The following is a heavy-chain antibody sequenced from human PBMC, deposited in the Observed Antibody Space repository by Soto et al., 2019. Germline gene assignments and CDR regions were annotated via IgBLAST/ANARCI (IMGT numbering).Heavy chain of an antibody. CDR2: IYYSGST. J-gene: IGHJ4*02. CDR1: GGTISSYD. Sequence: PSETQSLTCTVSGGTISSYDWSWIRQPPGKGLEWIGYIYYSGSTNYNPSLKSRVTISVDTSKNQFSLKLSSVTAADTAVYYCARVTYDSGAYYFDYWGQGTLVTVSS. D-gene: IGHD3-3*01. CDR3: ARVTYDSGAYYFDY. V-gene: IGHV4-59*01.